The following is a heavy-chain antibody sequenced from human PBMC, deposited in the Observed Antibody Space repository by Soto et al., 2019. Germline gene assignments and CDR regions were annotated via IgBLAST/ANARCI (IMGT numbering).Heavy chain of an antibody. CDR2: IYYSGST. D-gene: IGHD3-3*01. CDR1: GGSISSGGYY. J-gene: IGHJ5*02. CDR3: ARSLYTIFGVVIPPFDP. Sequence: SETLSLTCTVSGGSISSGGYYWSWIRQHPGKGLEWIGYIYYSGSTYYNPSLKSRVTISVDTSKNQFSLKLSSVTAADTAVYYCARSLYTIFGVVIPPFDPWGQGTLVTVSS. V-gene: IGHV4-31*03.